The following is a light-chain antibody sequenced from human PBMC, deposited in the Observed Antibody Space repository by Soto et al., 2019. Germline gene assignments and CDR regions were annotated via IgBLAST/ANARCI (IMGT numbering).Light chain of an antibody. Sequence: EIVLTQSPGTLSLSPGERATLSCRASQSVSNNVVWYQQKPGQSPRLLIYGTSTRATGIPARFSGSGFGTEFTLTISSLQSEDFAVYYCQQYNNWLSFGGGTKVDIK. CDR3: QQYNNWLS. J-gene: IGKJ4*01. CDR1: QSVSNN. CDR2: GTS. V-gene: IGKV3-15*01.